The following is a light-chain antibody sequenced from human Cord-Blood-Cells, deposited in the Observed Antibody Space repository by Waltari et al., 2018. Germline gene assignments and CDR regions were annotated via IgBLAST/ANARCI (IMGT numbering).Light chain of an antibody. CDR1: KLGDKY. CDR3: QAWDSSNVV. Sequence: SYELTQPPSVSVSQGQTASIPCSGDKLGDKYACWYQQKPGQSPVLVIYEDSKRPSGIPERFSGSNSGNTATLTISGTQAMDEADYYCQAWDSSNVVFGGGTKLTVL. V-gene: IGLV3-1*01. CDR2: EDS. J-gene: IGLJ2*01.